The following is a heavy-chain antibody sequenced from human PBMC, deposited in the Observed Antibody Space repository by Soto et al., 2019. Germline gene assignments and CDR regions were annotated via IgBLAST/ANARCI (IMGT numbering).Heavy chain of an antibody. V-gene: IGHV5-51*01. Sequence: PGESLKISCKGSGYSFTSYWIGWVRQMPGKGLEWMGIIYPGDSDTRYSPSFQGQVTISADKSISTAYLQWSSLKASDTAMYYCARALQSSSSVFRKWSYYYYGMDVWGQGTTVTVSS. CDR1: GYSFTSYW. CDR2: IYPGDSDT. CDR3: ARALQSSSSVFRKWSYYYYGMDV. J-gene: IGHJ6*02. D-gene: IGHD6-6*01.